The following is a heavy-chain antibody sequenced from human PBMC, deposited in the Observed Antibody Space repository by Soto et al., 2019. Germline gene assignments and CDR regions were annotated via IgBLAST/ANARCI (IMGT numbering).Heavy chain of an antibody. V-gene: IGHV4-34*01. CDR3: ARGLVVRGVTRLIYYYGMDV. J-gene: IGHJ6*02. CDR2: INHSGST. Sequence: QVQLQQWGAGLLKPSETLSLTCAVYGGSFSGYYWSWIRQPPGKGLEWIGEINHSGSTNYNPSLKSRVTISVDTSKNQFSLKLSSVTAADTAVYYCARGLVVRGVTRLIYYYGMDVWGQGTTVTISS. D-gene: IGHD3-10*01. CDR1: GGSFSGYY.